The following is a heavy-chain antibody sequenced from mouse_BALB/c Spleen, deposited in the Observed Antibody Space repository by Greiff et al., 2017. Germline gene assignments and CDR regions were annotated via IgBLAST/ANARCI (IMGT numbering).Heavy chain of an antibody. CDR1: GFTFSSYG. D-gene: IGHD2-2*01. J-gene: IGHJ3*01. V-gene: IGHV5-6-3*01. CDR2: INSNGGST. CDR3: ARERGYGGFAY. Sequence: EVNVVESGGGLVQPGGSLKLSCAASGFTFSSYGMSWVRQTPDKRLELVATINSNGGSTYYPDSVKGRFTISRDNAKNTLYLQMSSLKSEDTAMYYCARERGYGGFAYWGQGTLVTVSA.